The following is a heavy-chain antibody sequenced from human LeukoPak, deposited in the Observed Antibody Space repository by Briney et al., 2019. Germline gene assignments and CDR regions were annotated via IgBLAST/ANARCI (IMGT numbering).Heavy chain of an antibody. Sequence: GGSLRLSCAASGFTFSNAWMSWVRQAPGKGLEWVANIKQDGSEKYYVDSVKGRFTISRDNAKNSLYLQMNSLRAEDTAVYYCARDWDYYGSGSLDYWGQGTLVTVSS. J-gene: IGHJ4*02. CDR2: IKQDGSEK. V-gene: IGHV3-7*01. CDR3: ARDWDYYGSGSLDY. D-gene: IGHD3-10*01. CDR1: GFTFSNAW.